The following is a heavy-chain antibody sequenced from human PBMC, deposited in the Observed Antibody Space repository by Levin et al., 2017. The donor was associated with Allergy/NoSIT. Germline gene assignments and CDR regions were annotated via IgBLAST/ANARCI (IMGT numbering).Heavy chain of an antibody. D-gene: IGHD7-27*01. CDR2: IYYSGST. Sequence: PGGSLRLSCTVSGGSISSYYWSWIRQPPGKGLEWIGYIYYSGSTNYNPSLKSRVTISVDTSKNQFSLKLSSVTAADTAVYYCARVPPPSSGEDGAFDYWGQGTLVTVSS. V-gene: IGHV4-59*01. CDR1: GGSISSYY. J-gene: IGHJ4*02. CDR3: ARVPPPSSGEDGAFDY.